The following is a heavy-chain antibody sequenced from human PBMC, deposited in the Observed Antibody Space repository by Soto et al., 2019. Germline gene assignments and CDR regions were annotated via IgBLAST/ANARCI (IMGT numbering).Heavy chain of an antibody. Sequence: SSVKVSCKASGGTFSSYAISWVRQAPGQGLEWMGGIIPIFATTTYAQKFQGRVTTTADNSTSTAYMVLSSLRSEDMAVYYGAKICTGGSCQYYYARNVWGQGTTGTVS. J-gene: IGHJ6*02. CDR3: AKICTGGSCQYYYARNV. D-gene: IGHD2-15*01. V-gene: IGHV1-69*06. CDR1: GGTFSSYA. CDR2: IIPIFATT.